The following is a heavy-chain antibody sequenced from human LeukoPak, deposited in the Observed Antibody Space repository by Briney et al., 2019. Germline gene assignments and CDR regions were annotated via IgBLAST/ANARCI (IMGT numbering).Heavy chain of an antibody. CDR2: INCNSGDT. D-gene: IGHD6-13*01. J-gene: IGHJ4*02. V-gene: IGHV1-2*06. CDR1: GYTFTGYY. CDR3: ARDHLAAAGSGG. Sequence: ASVKVSCKASGYTFTGYYIHWVRQAPGQGLEWMGHINCNSGDTSYAQKFQGRVALTRDTSINTAYMELSSLRSDDTAVYYCARDHLAAAGSGGWGQGTLVTVSS.